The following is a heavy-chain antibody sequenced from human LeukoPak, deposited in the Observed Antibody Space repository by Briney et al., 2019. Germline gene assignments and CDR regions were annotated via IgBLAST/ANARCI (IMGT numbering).Heavy chain of an antibody. Sequence: GGSLRLSCAASGFIFSSHSMTWVRQAPGKGLEWVAHINQDGTKVSSADSVEGRFTTSRDNGENSLYLQMNSLRGEDTAVYYCARWRGAQSELDYWGQGTLVTVSS. CDR3: ARWRGAQSELDY. CDR2: INQDGTKV. CDR1: GFIFSSHS. V-gene: IGHV3-7*01. D-gene: IGHD3-3*01. J-gene: IGHJ4*02.